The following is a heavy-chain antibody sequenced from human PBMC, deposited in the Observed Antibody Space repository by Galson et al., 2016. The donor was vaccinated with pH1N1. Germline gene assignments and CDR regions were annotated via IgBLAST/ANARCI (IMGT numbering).Heavy chain of an antibody. V-gene: IGHV1-18*01. CDR3: ARLGASVGGTTY. D-gene: IGHD6-19*01. CDR2: VSTSNGDT. Sequence: SVKVSCKASGCTFTSYGISWVRQAPGQGLEFMGWVSTSNGDTHFAQKFQGRVTLTTDTSTSTAYMELRSPRSDDTAVYYCARLGASVGGTTYWGQGTLVTVSS. CDR1: GCTFTSYG. J-gene: IGHJ4*02.